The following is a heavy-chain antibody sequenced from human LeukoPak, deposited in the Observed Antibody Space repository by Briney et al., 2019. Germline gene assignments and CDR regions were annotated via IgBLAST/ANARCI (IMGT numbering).Heavy chain of an antibody. J-gene: IGHJ4*02. CDR2: INPNSGGT. D-gene: IGHD3-22*01. Sequence: GASVKVSCKPSVYTFTDYYMRWVRQAPGQGREWMGWINPNSGGTNYAQKFQGRVTMTRDTSISTAYMELSRLRSDDTAVYYCARASYYYDSSGYPGYYFDYWGQGTLVTVSS. V-gene: IGHV1-2*02. CDR3: ARASYYYDSSGYPGYYFDY. CDR1: VYTFTDYY.